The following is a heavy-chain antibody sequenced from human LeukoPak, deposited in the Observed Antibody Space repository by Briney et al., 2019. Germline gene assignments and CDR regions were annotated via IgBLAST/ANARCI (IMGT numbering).Heavy chain of an antibody. CDR1: GCTFSSYT. D-gene: IGHD3-10*01. CDR2: IIPILGIA. Sequence: SVKVSCKASGCTFSSYTISWVRQAPGQGLEWMGRIIPILGIANYAQKFQGRVTITADKSTSTAYMELSSLRSEDTAVYYCAMGSGGRHYYYYMDVSGKGTTVTVSS. CDR3: AMGSGGRHYYYYMDV. J-gene: IGHJ6*03. V-gene: IGHV1-69*02.